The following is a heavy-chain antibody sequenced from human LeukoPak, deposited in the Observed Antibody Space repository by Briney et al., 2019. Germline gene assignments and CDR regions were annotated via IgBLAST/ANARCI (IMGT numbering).Heavy chain of an antibody. V-gene: IGHV4-34*01. J-gene: IGHJ5*01. CDR1: GGSFSGYY. D-gene: IGHD6-19*01. Sequence: LETLSLTCTVSGGSFSGYYWSWIRQPPGKGLEWIGEITHRGSTNYNPSLTSRVTMSVDTSKNQFSLKLSSVTAADTAVYYCAMTVASREFDPWGQGTLVTVSS. CDR2: ITHRGST. CDR3: AMTVASREFDP.